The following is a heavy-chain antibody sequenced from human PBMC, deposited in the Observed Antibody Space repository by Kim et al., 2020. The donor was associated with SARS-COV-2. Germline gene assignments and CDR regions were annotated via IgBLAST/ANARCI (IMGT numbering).Heavy chain of an antibody. J-gene: IGHJ6*02. CDR3: TRVGSSMVRGVDYYYYYGMDV. Sequence: GGSLRLSCTASGFTFGDYAMSWVRQAPGKGLEWVGFIRSKAYGGTTEYAASVKGRFTISRDDSKSIAYLQMNSLKTEDTAVYYCTRVGSSMVRGVDYYYYYGMDVWGQGTTVTVSS. CDR1: GFTFGDYA. D-gene: IGHD3-10*01. V-gene: IGHV3-49*04. CDR2: IRSKAYGGTT.